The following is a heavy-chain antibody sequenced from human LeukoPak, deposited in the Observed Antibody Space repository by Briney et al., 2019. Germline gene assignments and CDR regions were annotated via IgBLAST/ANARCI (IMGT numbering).Heavy chain of an antibody. D-gene: IGHD4-23*01. V-gene: IGHV3-7*01. CDR3: AREGSYYGGTVYYFDY. CDR1: GFTFSSYW. CDR2: IKLDGSEK. J-gene: IGHJ4*02. Sequence: GGSLRLSCAASGFTFSSYWMSWVRQAPGKGLEWVANIKLDGSEKYYVDSVKGRFTISRDNAKNSLYLQMNSLRAEDTAVYYCAREGSYYGGTVYYFDYWGQGTLVTVSS.